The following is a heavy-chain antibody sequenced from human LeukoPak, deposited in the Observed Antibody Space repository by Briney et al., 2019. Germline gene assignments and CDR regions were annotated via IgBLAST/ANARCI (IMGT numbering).Heavy chain of an antibody. Sequence: ASVKVSCKASGYTFTTYGISWVRQAPGQGLEWMGWINPNSGGTNYAQKFQGRVTMTRDTSISTAYMELSRLRSDDTAVYYCARSRGVLGAFDIWGQGTMVTVSS. J-gene: IGHJ3*02. V-gene: IGHV1-2*02. CDR2: INPNSGGT. CDR1: GYTFTTYG. CDR3: ARSRGVLGAFDI. D-gene: IGHD3-10*01.